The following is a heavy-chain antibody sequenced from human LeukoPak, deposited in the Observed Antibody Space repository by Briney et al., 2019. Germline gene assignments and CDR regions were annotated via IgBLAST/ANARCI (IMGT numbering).Heavy chain of an antibody. CDR3: AREGLGDDSSGYYYVNFDY. V-gene: IGHV3-48*01. D-gene: IGHD3-22*01. CDR2: ISSSSSPI. Sequence: GGSLRLSCAASGFTFSSYGMHWVRQAPGKGLEWVSHISSSSSPIYYADSVKGRFTISRDNAKNSLYLQMNSLRAEDTAVYYCAREGLGDDSSGYYYVNFDYWGQGTLVTVSS. CDR1: GFTFSSYG. J-gene: IGHJ4*02.